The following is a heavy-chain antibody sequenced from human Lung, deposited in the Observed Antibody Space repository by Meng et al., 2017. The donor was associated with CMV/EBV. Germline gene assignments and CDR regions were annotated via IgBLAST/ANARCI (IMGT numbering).Heavy chain of an antibody. D-gene: IGHD2-21*01. CDR2: ISNSGAYI. V-gene: IGHV3-21*01. CDR1: GFTFSNYS. CDR3: ARDVSPRSSAYFAIYYFYALDV. Sequence: GTLKISXAASGFTFSNYSMNWVRQAPGKGLEWVSSISNSGAYIYYADSVKGRFTISRDNAQNSLFLHMNSLRAEDSAVYYCARDVSPRSSAYFAIYYFYALDVWGQGTTVTVSS. J-gene: IGHJ6*02.